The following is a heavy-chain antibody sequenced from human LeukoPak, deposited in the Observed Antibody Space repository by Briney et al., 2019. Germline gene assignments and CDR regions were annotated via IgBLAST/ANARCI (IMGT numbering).Heavy chain of an antibody. Sequence: SETLSLTCTVSGGSISSYYWSWIRQPPGKGLEWNGYIYYSGSTNYNPSLKSRVTISVDTSKNQFSLKLSSVTAADTAVYYCARECPDYSEAFDYWGPGSLVTVSS. J-gene: IGHJ4*02. V-gene: IGHV4-59*01. CDR2: IYYSGST. D-gene: IGHD3-16*01. CDR3: ARECPDYSEAFDY. CDR1: GGSISSYY.